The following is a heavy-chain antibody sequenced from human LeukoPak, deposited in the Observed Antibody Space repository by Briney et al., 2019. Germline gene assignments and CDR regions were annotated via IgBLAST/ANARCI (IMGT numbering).Heavy chain of an antibody. V-gene: IGHV4-59*01. Sequence: KPSETLSLTCAVSGGSIRSYYWNWIRQSPGKTLEWIGYIYYSGSTNYNPSLKSRVTISVDTSKSQFSLKLSSVTAADTAVYYCARDEGGQLNYFDYWGQGTLVTVSS. CDR1: GGSIRSYY. CDR3: ARDEGGQLNYFDY. D-gene: IGHD2-2*01. CDR2: IYYSGST. J-gene: IGHJ4*02.